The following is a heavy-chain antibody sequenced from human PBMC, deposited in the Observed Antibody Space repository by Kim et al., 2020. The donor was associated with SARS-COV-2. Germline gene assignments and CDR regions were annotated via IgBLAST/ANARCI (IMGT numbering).Heavy chain of an antibody. D-gene: IGHD3-10*01. J-gene: IGHJ4*02. Sequence: SETLSLTCTVSGGSISSGGYYWSWIRQHPGKGLEWIGYIYYSGRTYYNPSLKSRVTISVDTSKNQFSLKLSSVTAADTAVYYCARAISMVRGVIITRLRGYFDYWGPGTLVTVSS. CDR1: GGSISSGGYY. CDR3: ARAISMVRGVIITRLRGYFDY. CDR2: IYYSGRT. V-gene: IGHV4-31*03.